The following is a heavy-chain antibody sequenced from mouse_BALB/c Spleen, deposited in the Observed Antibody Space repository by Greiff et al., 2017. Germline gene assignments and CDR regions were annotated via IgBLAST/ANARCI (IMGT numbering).Heavy chain of an antibody. CDR3: ARSYGNYDAMDY. J-gene: IGHJ4*01. CDR2: ISSGSSTI. Sequence: EVHLVESGGGLVQPGGSRKLSCAASGFTFSSFGMHWVRQAPEKGLEWVAYISSGSSTIYYADTVKGRFTISRDNPKNTLFLPMTSLRSEDTAMYYCARSYGNYDAMDYWGQGTSVTVSS. V-gene: IGHV5-17*02. D-gene: IGHD2-1*01. CDR1: GFTFSSFG.